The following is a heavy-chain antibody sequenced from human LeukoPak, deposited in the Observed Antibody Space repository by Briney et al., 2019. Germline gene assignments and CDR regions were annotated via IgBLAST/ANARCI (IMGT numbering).Heavy chain of an antibody. CDR3: ARWFTQYYYDSSGRFDY. V-gene: IGHV4-34*01. CDR2: INHSGST. J-gene: IGHJ4*02. Sequence: SETLSLTCAVYGGSFSGYYWSWIRQPPGKGLEWIGEINHSGSTNYNPSLKSRVTISVDTSKNQFSLKLSSVTAADTAVYYCARWFTQYYYDSSGRFDYWGQGTLVTVSS. D-gene: IGHD3-22*01. CDR1: GGSFSGYY.